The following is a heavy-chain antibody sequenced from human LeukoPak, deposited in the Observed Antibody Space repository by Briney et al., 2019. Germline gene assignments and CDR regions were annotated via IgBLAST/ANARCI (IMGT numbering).Heavy chain of an antibody. D-gene: IGHD3-16*01. CDR3: ARGGGDYVWGYFDL. J-gene: IGHJ2*01. CDR2: IIPIFGTA. Sequence: ASVKVSFKASGGTFSSYAISWVRQAPGQGLEWMGGIIPIFGTANYAQKFQGRVTITADESTSTAYMELSSLRSEDTAVYYCARGGGDYVWGYFDLWGRGTLVTVSS. CDR1: GGTFSSYA. V-gene: IGHV1-69*01.